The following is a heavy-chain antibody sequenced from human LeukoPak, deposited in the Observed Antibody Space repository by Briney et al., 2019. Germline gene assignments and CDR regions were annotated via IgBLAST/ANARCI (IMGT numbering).Heavy chain of an antibody. Sequence: SETLFLTCTVSGGSISSYYRSWIRQPAGKGLEWIGRIYTSGSTNYNPSLKSRVTMSVDTSKNQFSLKLSSVTAADTAVYYCARDAGKRVAVAVRGYFDLWGRGTLVTVSS. CDR3: ARDAGKRVAVAVRGYFDL. CDR1: GGSISSYY. CDR2: IYTSGST. J-gene: IGHJ2*01. D-gene: IGHD6-19*01. V-gene: IGHV4-4*07.